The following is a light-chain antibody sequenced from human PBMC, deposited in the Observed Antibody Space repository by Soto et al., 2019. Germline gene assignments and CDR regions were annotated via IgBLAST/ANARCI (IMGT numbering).Light chain of an antibody. CDR3: CPYAGSSTLYVV. CDR1: SSDVGSYNL. J-gene: IGLJ2*01. CDR2: EGS. Sequence: QSALTQPASVSGSPGQSITISCTGTSSDVGSYNLVSWYQQHPGKAPKLMIYEGSKRPSGVSNRFSGSKSGNTASLTISGLQAEDEADYYSCPYAGSSTLYVVFGGGTKLTVL. V-gene: IGLV2-23*01.